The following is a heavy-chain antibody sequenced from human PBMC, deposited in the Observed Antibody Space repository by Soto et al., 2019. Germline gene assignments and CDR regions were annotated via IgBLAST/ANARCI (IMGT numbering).Heavy chain of an antibody. CDR3: AREGGRGSPDWYFDL. D-gene: IGHD1-26*01. J-gene: IGHJ2*01. CDR1: GGSISSGGYS. Sequence: QLQLQESGSGLVKPSQTLSLTCAVSGGSISSGGYSWSWIRQPPGKGLEWIGYIFPSGSTYYNPSLKSRVTISVDTSKNQFSLKVNSVTAADTAVYFGAREGGRGSPDWYFDLWGRGTLVTVSS. V-gene: IGHV4-30-2*01. CDR2: IFPSGST.